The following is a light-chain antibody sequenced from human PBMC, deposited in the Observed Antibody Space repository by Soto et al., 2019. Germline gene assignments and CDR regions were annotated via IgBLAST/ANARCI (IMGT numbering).Light chain of an antibody. J-gene: IGLJ1*01. CDR3: ASLDDSLNGPV. Sequence: QSVLTQPPSASGTPGQRVTISCSGSSSNVGGNPVNWYQHVPTTAPKLLIYTNTQRPSGVPDRFSGSKSGTSASLAISGRQAEDEADYYCASLDDSLNGPVFGTGTQVTVL. V-gene: IGLV1-44*01. CDR2: TNT. CDR1: SSNVGGNP.